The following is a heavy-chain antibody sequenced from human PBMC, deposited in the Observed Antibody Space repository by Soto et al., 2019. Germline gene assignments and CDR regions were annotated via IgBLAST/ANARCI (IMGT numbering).Heavy chain of an antibody. CDR1: GFSLSTSGVG. CDR2: IYWDDDK. V-gene: IGHV2-5*02. CDR3: AHTEDIVVVPAAGNDAFDI. J-gene: IGHJ3*02. D-gene: IGHD2-2*01. Sequence: SGPTLVNPTQTLTLTCTFSGFSLSTSGVGVGWIRQPPGKALEWLALIYWDDDKRYSPSLKSRLTITKDTSKNQVVLTMTNMDPVDTATYYCAHTEDIVVVPAAGNDAFDIWGQGTMVTVS.